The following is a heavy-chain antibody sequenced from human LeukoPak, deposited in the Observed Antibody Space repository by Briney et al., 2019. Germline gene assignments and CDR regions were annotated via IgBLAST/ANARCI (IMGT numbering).Heavy chain of an antibody. Sequence: GGSLRLSCAASGFTFSSYWMSWVRQAPGKGLEWVANIKQDGSEKYYVDSVKGRFTISRDKAKNSLYLQMNSLRAEDTAVYYCARDSAAGYSGYALFLSWGQGTLVTVSS. J-gene: IGHJ4*02. CDR1: GFTFSSYW. V-gene: IGHV3-7*01. CDR2: IKQDGSEK. CDR3: ARDSAAGYSGYALFLS. D-gene: IGHD5-12*01.